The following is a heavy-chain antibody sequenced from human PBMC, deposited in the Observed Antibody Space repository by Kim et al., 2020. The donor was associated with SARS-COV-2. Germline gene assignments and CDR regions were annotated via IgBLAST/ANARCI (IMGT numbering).Heavy chain of an antibody. D-gene: IGHD3-10*01. J-gene: IGHJ5*02. CDR2: MSRSGGST. CDR3: AGAYYYGSGALDP. V-gene: IGHV3-23*01. Sequence: GGSLRLSCAASGFTFSSYAMTWVRRAPGKGLEWVSSMSRSGGSTYHADSVKRWITFTRDNTKYTLHQQKNSLRVEDTAAYFCAGAYYYGSGALDPWGQGT. CDR1: GFTFSSYA.